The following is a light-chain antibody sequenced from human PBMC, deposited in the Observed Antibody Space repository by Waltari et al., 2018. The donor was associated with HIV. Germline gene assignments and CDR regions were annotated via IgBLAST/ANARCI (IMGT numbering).Light chain of an antibody. J-gene: IGLJ2*01. CDR2: EVS. Sequence: QSALTQPASVSGSPGQSITIPCTGTSSDVGGYNYVSWYQQHPGKAPKLMIYEVSHRPSGVSSRFSGSKAGNTASLTIAGLQAEDEADYYCRSYTSSSTLVFGGGTKLTVL. V-gene: IGLV2-14*01. CDR3: RSYTSSSTLV. CDR1: SSDVGGYNY.